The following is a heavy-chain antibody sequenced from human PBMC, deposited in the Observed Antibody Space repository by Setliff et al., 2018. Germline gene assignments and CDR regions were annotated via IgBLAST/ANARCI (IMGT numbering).Heavy chain of an antibody. CDR3: AKREIIAVTRWFDP. V-gene: IGHV4-39*07. CDR2: IYYTGDT. J-gene: IGHJ5*02. D-gene: IGHD2-15*01. CDR1: GGSISTGHYY. Sequence: SETLSLTCSVTGGSISTGHYYWGWIRQPPGKGLEWIGSIYYTGDTYYDPSLKSRVTTSVDTSKNQFSLKLSSVTAADTAVYYCAKREIIAVTRWFDPWGQGTLVTVSS.